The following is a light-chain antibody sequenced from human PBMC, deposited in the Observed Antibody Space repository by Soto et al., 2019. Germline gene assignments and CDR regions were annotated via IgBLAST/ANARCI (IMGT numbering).Light chain of an antibody. CDR3: QKYGDSSIT. J-gene: IGKJ5*01. V-gene: IGKV3-20*01. Sequence: EIVLTQSPGTLSLSPGERATLSCRASQSVSSSYLAWYQQKPGQAPRLLIYGASSRATGIPDRFSGSGSGTDFTLTISRLEPEDFAVYYCQKYGDSSITFGQGTRLEIK. CDR2: GAS. CDR1: QSVSSSY.